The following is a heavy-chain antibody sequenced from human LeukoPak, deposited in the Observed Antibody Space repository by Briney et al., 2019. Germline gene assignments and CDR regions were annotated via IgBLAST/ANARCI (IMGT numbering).Heavy chain of an antibody. D-gene: IGHD2/OR15-2a*01. Sequence: PGRSLRLSCAASGFTFSRYAMHWVRQAPGKGLEGVAVVSYDGSNKYYADSVKGRFTISRDNSKNTLYLKMNSLRAEDTALYYCATTQSSLYYYYYYMDVWGKGTTVTVSS. V-gene: IGHV3-30-3*01. CDR1: GFTFSRYA. CDR3: ATTQSSLYYYYYYMDV. J-gene: IGHJ6*03. CDR2: VSYDGSNK.